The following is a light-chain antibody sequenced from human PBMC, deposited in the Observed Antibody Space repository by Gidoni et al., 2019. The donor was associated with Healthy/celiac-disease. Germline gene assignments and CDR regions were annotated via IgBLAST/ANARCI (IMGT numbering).Light chain of an antibody. CDR2: AAS. V-gene: IGKV1-39*01. CDR3: QHSYSTPFT. J-gene: IGKJ3*01. Sequence: DLQMTQSPSSLSASVGDRVTITCRASQSISSYLNWYQQKPGKAPKLLIYAASSLQSGVPTRGSGSGSVTDFTLTISSLQPEDFATYYCQHSYSTPFTFGPGTKVDIK. CDR1: QSISSY.